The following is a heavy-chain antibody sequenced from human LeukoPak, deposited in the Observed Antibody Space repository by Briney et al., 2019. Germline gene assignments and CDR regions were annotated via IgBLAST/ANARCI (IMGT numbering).Heavy chain of an antibody. CDR3: HSSSRTLYFDY. CDR2: IIPIFGTA. D-gene: IGHD6-6*01. Sequence: ASVKVSCKASGYTFTSYDINWVRQATGQGLEWMGGIIPIFGTANYAQKFQGRVTITADESTSTAYMELSSLRSEDTAVYYCHSSSRTLYFDYWGQGTLVTVSS. J-gene: IGHJ4*02. V-gene: IGHV1-69*13. CDR1: GYTFTSYD.